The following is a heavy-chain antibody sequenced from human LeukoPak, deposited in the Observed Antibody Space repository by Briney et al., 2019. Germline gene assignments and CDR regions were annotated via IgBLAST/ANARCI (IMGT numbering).Heavy chain of an antibody. Sequence: SETLSLTCTVSGGSISSYYWSWLRQPPGKGLEWIGYIYYSGSTNYNPSLKSRVTISVDTSKNQFSLKLSSVTAADTAVYYCARGYYYGSGSSPWDYWGQGTLVTVSS. D-gene: IGHD3-10*01. V-gene: IGHV4-59*01. CDR1: GGSISSYY. J-gene: IGHJ4*02. CDR2: IYYSGST. CDR3: ARGYYYGSGSSPWDY.